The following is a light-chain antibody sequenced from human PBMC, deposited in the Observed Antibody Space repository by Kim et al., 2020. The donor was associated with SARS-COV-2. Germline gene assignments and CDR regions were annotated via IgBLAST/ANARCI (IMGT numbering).Light chain of an antibody. CDR1: SSDIGASNY. Sequence: QSALTQPASVSGSPGQSITISCIGFSSDIGASNYVSWFQQHPGKAPKLMIYDVTKWTAGISNRFAGSKSGNPASLTISGLQAEDEADYYCSSYSSSGAWVFGGGTQLTVL. CDR2: DVT. V-gene: IGLV2-14*03. J-gene: IGLJ3*02. CDR3: SSYSSSGAWV.